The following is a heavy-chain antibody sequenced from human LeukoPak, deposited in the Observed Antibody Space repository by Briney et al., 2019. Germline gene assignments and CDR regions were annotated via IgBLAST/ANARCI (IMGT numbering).Heavy chain of an antibody. Sequence: PGGSLRLSCAASGFTFSSYAMSWVRQAPGKGLEWVSAISGSGGSTYYADSVKGRFTISRDNSKNTLYLQMNSLRAEDTAVYYCAKDWYCSSTSCYTLDYWGQGTLVTVSS. D-gene: IGHD2-2*02. J-gene: IGHJ4*02. CDR1: GFTFSSYA. V-gene: IGHV3-23*01. CDR2: ISGSGGST. CDR3: AKDWYCSSTSCYTLDY.